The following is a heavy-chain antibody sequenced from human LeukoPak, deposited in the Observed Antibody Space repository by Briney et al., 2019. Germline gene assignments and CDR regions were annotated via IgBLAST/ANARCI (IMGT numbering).Heavy chain of an antibody. CDR2: ISYDGSNK. J-gene: IGHJ4*02. V-gene: IGHV3-30*04. D-gene: IGHD2-21*01. Sequence: GGSLRLSCVASGFSFSSHAMHWVRQAPGKGLDWVAVISYDGSNKYYADSVKGRFTISRDNSKNTLYLEMNSLRAEDTAVYYCAREGLSGDSEIDYWGQGTLVTVSS. CDR1: GFSFSSHA. CDR3: AREGLSGDSEIDY.